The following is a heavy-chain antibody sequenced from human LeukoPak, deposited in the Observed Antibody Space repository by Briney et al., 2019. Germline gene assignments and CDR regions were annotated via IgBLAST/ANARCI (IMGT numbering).Heavy chain of an antibody. D-gene: IGHD4/OR15-4a*01. CDR3: AKESGALGAPLYDY. CDR2: ISDNGGGT. CDR1: GFIFRNYA. V-gene: IGHV3-23*01. Sequence: GGSLRLSCVASGFIFRNYAMSWVRQAPGEGLEWVSGISDNGGGTYYAYSLKGRFTISRDNSKNMLYLQMNSLRAEDTAVYCAKESGALGAPLYDYWGRGILVTASS. J-gene: IGHJ4*02.